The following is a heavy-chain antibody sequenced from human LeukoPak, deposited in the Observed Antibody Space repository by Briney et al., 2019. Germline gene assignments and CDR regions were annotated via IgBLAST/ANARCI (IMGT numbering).Heavy chain of an antibody. CDR2: IYPGDSDT. CDR3: ARPRRDYYDSSGYPYAFDI. V-gene: IGHV5-51*01. D-gene: IGHD3-22*01. J-gene: IGHJ3*02. CDR1: GYSFTSYW. Sequence: GESLRISCKGSGYSFTSYWIGWVRQMPGKGLEWMGIIYPGDSDTRYSPSFQGQVTISADKSISTAYPQWSSLKASDTAMYYCARPRRDYYDSSGYPYAFDIWGQGTMVTVSS.